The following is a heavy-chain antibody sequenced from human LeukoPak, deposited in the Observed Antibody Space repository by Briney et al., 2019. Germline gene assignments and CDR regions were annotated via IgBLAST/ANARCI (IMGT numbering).Heavy chain of an antibody. CDR3: ARAQPGYSGYDFVY. D-gene: IGHD5-12*01. J-gene: IGHJ4*02. Sequence: ASVKVSCKASGYTFTSYGISWVRQAPGQGLEWMGWISAYNGNTNYAQKLQGRGTMTTDTSTSTAYMGLRSLRSDDTAVYYCARAQPGYSGYDFVYWGQGTLVTVSS. CDR1: GYTFTSYG. CDR2: ISAYNGNT. V-gene: IGHV1-18*01.